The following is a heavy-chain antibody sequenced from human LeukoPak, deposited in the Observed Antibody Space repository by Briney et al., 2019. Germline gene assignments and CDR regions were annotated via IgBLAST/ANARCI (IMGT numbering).Heavy chain of an antibody. D-gene: IGHD1-26*01. V-gene: IGHV1-8*02. CDR1: GGTFSSYA. Sequence: GASVKVSCKASGGTFSSYAISWVRQAPGQGLEWMGWMNPNSGNTGYAQKFQGRVTMTRNTSISTAYMELSSLRSEDTAVYYCARVSSKWELLPHLGYWGQGTLVTVSS. CDR2: MNPNSGNT. J-gene: IGHJ4*02. CDR3: ARVSSKWELLPHLGY.